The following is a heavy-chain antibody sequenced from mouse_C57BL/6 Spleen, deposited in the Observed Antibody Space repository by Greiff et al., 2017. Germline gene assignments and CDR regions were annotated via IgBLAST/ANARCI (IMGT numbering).Heavy chain of an antibody. Sequence: VQLQQSGAELVKPGASVKLSCTASGFNIKDYYMHWVKQRTEQGLEWIGRIDPEDGETKYAPKFQGKATLTADTSSNTAYLQLSSLTSEDTAVYYCARVGDGHTGGYWYFDVGGTGTTVTVSS. J-gene: IGHJ1*03. V-gene: IGHV14-2*01. CDR2: IDPEDGET. CDR3: ARVGDGHTGGYWYFDV. D-gene: IGHD2-3*01. CDR1: GFNIKDYY.